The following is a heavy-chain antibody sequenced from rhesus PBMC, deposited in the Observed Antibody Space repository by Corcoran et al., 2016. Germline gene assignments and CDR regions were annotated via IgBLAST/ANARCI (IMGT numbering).Heavy chain of an antibody. CDR1: GYSISSGYY. CDR3: ARQTYWGDYYVDY. J-gene: IGHJ4*01. CDR2: ISGSSGSP. V-gene: IGHV4-99*01. Sequence: QQGGGPGLVKPSETLSLTCAVSGYSISSGYYWGWIRQPPGKGLEYIGYISGSSGSPYYNPTHKSRVTISKDTSKNQFSLKLSSVTAADTAVYYCARQTYWGDYYVDYWGQGVLVTVSS. D-gene: IGHD3-34*01.